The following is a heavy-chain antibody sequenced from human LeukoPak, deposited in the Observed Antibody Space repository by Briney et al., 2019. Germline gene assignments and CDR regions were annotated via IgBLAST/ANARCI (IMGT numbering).Heavy chain of an antibody. V-gene: IGHV4-61*02. J-gene: IGHJ6*02. D-gene: IGHD2-15*01. CDR2: IYTSGST. CDR1: GGSISSGSYY. CDR3: AREGGLVVDTIYYYYGMDV. Sequence: PSQTLSLTCTVSGGSISSGSYYWSWIRQPAGKGLEWIGRIYTSGSTNYNPSLKSRVTISVDTSKNQFSLKLSSVTAADTAVYYCAREGGLVVDTIYYYYGMDVWGQGTTVTVSS.